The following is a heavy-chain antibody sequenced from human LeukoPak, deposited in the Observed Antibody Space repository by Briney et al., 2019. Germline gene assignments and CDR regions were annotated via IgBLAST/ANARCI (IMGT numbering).Heavy chain of an antibody. D-gene: IGHD1-26*01. Sequence: PGGSLRLSCAASGFTFSSYAMSWVRQAPGKGLEWVSSLSRSGYTTYYADSVKGRFTISRDNSKETLYLQMDSLRAEDTASYYCAKEWELLGYYWGQGTLVAVSS. CDR3: AKEWELLGYY. CDR2: LSRSGYTT. V-gene: IGHV3-23*01. CDR1: GFTFSSYA. J-gene: IGHJ4*02.